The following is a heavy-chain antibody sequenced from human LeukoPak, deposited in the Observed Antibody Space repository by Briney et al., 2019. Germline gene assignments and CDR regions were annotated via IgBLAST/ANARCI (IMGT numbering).Heavy chain of an antibody. V-gene: IGHV1-69*05. CDR1: GGTFSSYA. J-gene: IGHJ6*03. CDR3: ATRNWNYPFYYNMDV. D-gene: IGHD1-7*01. CDR2: IIPIFGTA. Sequence: ASVKVSCKASGGTFSSYAISWVRQAPGQGLKWMGGIIPIFGTAAYAQKFQGRVTITTDESTNTAYMELSSLRSEDTAVYYCATRNWNYPFYYNMDVWGKGTTVTVSS.